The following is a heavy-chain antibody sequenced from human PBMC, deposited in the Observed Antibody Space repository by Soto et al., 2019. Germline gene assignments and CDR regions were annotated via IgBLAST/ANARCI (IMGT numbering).Heavy chain of an antibody. CDR1: GGSIRSNDR. CDR3: ARVYSGSYSDY. J-gene: IGHJ4*02. Sequence: PSETLSLTCGVSGGSIRSNDRWSWVRQPPGKGLEWIGEIFHSGSTNYNPSLKTRVTISVDKSKNQFSLKLSSVTAADTAVYYCARVYSGSYSDYWGQGTLVTVSS. CDR2: IFHSGST. D-gene: IGHD1-26*01. V-gene: IGHV4-4*02.